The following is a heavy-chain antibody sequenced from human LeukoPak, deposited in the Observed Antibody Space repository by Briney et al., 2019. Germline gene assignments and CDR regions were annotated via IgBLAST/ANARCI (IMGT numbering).Heavy chain of an antibody. CDR2: ISSSSSYI. V-gene: IGHV3-21*04. Sequence: GGSLRLSCAASGFTFSSYSMNWVRQAPGKGLEWVSSISSSSSYIYYADSVKGRFTISRDNAKNSLYLQMNSLRAEDTAVYYCAKRDAAGVGSGYYYMDVWGKGTTVTVSS. D-gene: IGHD6-13*01. CDR3: AKRDAAGVGSGYYYMDV. CDR1: GFTFSSYS. J-gene: IGHJ6*03.